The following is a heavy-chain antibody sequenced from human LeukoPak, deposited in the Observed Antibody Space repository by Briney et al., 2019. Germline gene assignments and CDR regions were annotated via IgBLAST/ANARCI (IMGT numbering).Heavy chain of an antibody. CDR3: VRDVGNFDSGTSYFDY. Sequence: GTSLGLSCAASGFPFSTFGFHWVRRAPGKGPEWVALIWHDGSKTYHADSVKGRFTNSRDDSKSTLYLQMNSLRVEDTAVYYCVRDVGNFDSGTSYFDYWGQGTLVIVSS. CDR1: GFPFSTFG. D-gene: IGHD3-10*01. J-gene: IGHJ4*02. CDR2: IWHDGSKT. V-gene: IGHV3-33*01.